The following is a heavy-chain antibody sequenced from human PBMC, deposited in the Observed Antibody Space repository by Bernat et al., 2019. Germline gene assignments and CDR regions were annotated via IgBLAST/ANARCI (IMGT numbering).Heavy chain of an antibody. J-gene: IGHJ6*02. D-gene: IGHD2-15*01. CDR3: AIDCSRGRCSGYFLHRMDV. CDR2: ISSSSTYI. Sequence: EVQLVESGGGLVKPGGSLRLSCAASGFTFSSYSMNWVRQAPGKGLEWVSSISSSSTYIYYADSVKGRFTIAIDNAKNALYLKMKSLRAEDKDVYYCAIDCSRGRCSGYFLHRMDVRGQGTTVTVSS. CDR1: GFTFSSYS. V-gene: IGHV3-21*01.